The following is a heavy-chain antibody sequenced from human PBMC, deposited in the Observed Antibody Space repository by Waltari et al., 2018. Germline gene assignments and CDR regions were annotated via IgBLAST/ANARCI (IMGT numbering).Heavy chain of an antibody. D-gene: IGHD6-19*01. J-gene: IGHJ3*01. V-gene: IGHV1-69-2*01. CDR3: ATALGDSSSASRPFDF. CDR2: VDPEDGET. CDR1: GYPFSYSD. Sequence: EVQLLQSGAELTEPGTTVSISCKVSGYPFSYSDIHWVQQAHGKGLRWMGRVDPEDGETIYADNVQGRVTISADTSTDTAFMELSSRRSEDTAVFYCATALGDSSSASRPFDFWGQGTMITVSS.